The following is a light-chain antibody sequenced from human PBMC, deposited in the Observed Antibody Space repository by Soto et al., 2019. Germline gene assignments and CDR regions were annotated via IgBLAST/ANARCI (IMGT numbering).Light chain of an antibody. V-gene: IGKV1-5*01. CDR3: QQYNHYWT. Sequence: DIQMTQSPPTLSASLGDRVTITCPASQSISSWLAWYQQKPGKAPKVLIYDASSLESGVPSRFSGSGSGTEFSLTISSLQPDDFATYYCQQYNHYWTFGQGTKVDIK. J-gene: IGKJ1*01. CDR2: DAS. CDR1: QSISSW.